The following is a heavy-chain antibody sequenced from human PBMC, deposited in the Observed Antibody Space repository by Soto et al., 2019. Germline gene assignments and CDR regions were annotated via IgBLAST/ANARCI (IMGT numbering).Heavy chain of an antibody. CDR2: IRSDGRSA. CDR1: GFYFGGFY. J-gene: IGHJ5*01. CDR3: AREDYDRNWFDS. D-gene: IGHD3-3*01. Sequence: GGSLRLSCAASGFYFGGFYMNWIRQAPGKGLEWLSFIRSDGRSANYADSVQGRFTISRDNAKNSLYLQMNNLRAEDTAIYYCAREDYDRNWFDSWGQGTLVTVSS. V-gene: IGHV3-11*06.